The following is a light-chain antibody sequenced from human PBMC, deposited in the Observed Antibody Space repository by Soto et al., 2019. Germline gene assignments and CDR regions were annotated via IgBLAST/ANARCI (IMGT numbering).Light chain of an antibody. CDR2: CGS. V-gene: IGKV3-20*01. Sequence: EIVLTMSPRTLSSSPGERAILSCRAYQSFCSTYLAWYQQKPGQTPRILNYCGSSRPTRIRDGFRSRGSVTFLSLTISGLVLEDFGVYYCQFYVSSLITFGQGTRLEIK. J-gene: IGKJ5*01. CDR1: QSFCSTY. CDR3: QFYVSSLIT.